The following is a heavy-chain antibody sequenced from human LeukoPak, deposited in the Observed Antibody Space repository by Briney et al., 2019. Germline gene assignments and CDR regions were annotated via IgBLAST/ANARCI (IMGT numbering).Heavy chain of an antibody. CDR2: IYTSGST. CDR3: ARVGEKDGYNPGLDY. Sequence: PSETLSLTCTVSGNSISSGDNYWSWIRQPAGKGLEWIGRIYTSGSTYYNPSLKSRVTISVDTSKNQFTLKLSSVTAADTAVYYCARVGEKDGYNPGLDYWGQGTLVTVSS. D-gene: IGHD5-24*01. CDR1: GNSISSGDNY. J-gene: IGHJ4*02. V-gene: IGHV4-61*02.